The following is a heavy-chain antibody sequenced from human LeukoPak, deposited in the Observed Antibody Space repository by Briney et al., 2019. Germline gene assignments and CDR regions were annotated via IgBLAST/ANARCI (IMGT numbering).Heavy chain of an antibody. D-gene: IGHD3-9*01. CDR3: ARAAYYDILTGDYYGMDV. V-gene: IGHV1-2*02. Sequence: GASVKVSCKASGYTFTGYYMHWVRQAPRQGLEWMGWINPNSGGTNYAQKFQGRVTMTRDTSISTAYMELSRLRSDDTAVYYCARAAYYDILTGDYYGMDVWGQGTTVTVSS. J-gene: IGHJ6*02. CDR2: INPNSGGT. CDR1: GYTFTGYY.